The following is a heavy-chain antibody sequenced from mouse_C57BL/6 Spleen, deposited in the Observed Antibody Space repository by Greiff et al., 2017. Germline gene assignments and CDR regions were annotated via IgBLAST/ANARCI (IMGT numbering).Heavy chain of an antibody. CDR1: GFSFNTYA. V-gene: IGHV10-1*01. CDR2: IRSKSNNYAT. CDR3: VRSSIRRGGAMDD. J-gene: IGHJ4*01. Sequence: EVQLVESGGGLVQPKGSLKLSCAASGFSFNTYAMNWVRQAPGKGLEWVARIRSKSNNYATYYADSVKDRFTISREDSESMLYLQMNNLKTEDTAMYYCVRSSIRRGGAMDDWGQGTSVTVSS. D-gene: IGHD2-12*01.